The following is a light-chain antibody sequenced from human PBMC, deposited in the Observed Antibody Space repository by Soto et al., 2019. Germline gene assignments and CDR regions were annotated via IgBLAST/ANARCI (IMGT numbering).Light chain of an antibody. V-gene: IGKV3-20*01. Sequence: NVLTHSPGTVSLSPVQIATLSFMASQSLSGNYLAWYQQKPGQAPRVLIYRASIRATGISDRFSGSGSGTDFTLTISRLEPEDFAVYYCQHYGASPWTFGQGTKVDI. CDR3: QHYGASPWT. CDR2: RAS. J-gene: IGKJ1*01. CDR1: QSLSGNY.